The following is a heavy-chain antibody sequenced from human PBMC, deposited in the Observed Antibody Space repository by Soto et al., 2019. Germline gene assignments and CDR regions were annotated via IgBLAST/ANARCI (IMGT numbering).Heavy chain of an antibody. CDR3: AHFSYYDILTGYYLGGFDY. CDR1: GFSLSTSGVG. V-gene: IGHV2-5*02. D-gene: IGHD3-9*01. Sequence: SGLTLVNPTQTLTLTCTFSGFSLSTSGVGVGWIRQPPGKALEWLALIYWDDDKRYSPSLKSRLTITKDTSKNQVVLTMTNMGPVDTATYYCAHFSYYDILTGYYLGGFDYWGQGTLVTVSS. CDR2: IYWDDDK. J-gene: IGHJ4*02.